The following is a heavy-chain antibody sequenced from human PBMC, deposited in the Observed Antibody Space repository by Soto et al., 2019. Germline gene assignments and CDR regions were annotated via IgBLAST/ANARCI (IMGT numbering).Heavy chain of an antibody. CDR2: IYYSGST. J-gene: IGHJ5*02. V-gene: IGHV4-31*03. CDR3: ARDTRYYDSSGYYYVGWFDP. CDR1: GGSISSGGYY. D-gene: IGHD3-22*01. Sequence: QVQLQESGPGLVKPSQTLSLTCTVSGGSISSGGYYWSWIRQHPGKGLEWIGYIYYSGSTYYNPSLKSRVTISVDTSKNQFSLKLSSVTAADTAVYYCARDTRYYDSSGYYYVGWFDPWGQGTLVTVSS.